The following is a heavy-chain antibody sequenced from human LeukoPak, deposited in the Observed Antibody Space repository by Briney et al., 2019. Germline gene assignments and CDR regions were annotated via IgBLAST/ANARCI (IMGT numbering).Heavy chain of an antibody. CDR1: GLTVSSNY. V-gene: IGHV3-66*01. Sequence: GGSLRLSCAASGLTVSSNYMSWVRQAPGKGLEWVSVIHSGGYTYHADSVKGRFNISRDNAKNTLFLQMNSLRAEDTAVYYCARAGGNWNDGGGFDYWGQGTLVTVSS. CDR3: ARAGGNWNDGGGFDY. D-gene: IGHD1-20*01. J-gene: IGHJ4*02. CDR2: IHSGGYT.